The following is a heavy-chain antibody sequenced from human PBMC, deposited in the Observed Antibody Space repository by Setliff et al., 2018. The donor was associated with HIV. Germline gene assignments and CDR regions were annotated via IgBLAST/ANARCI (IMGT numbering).Heavy chain of an antibody. Sequence: SVKVSCKASGGTFSSYAISWVRQAPGQGLEWMGGIIPIFGTANYAQKFQGRVTITADESTSTAYMELSNLRSEDTAVYYCAATYYYDSSGLHGFDYRGQGTLVTVSS. J-gene: IGHJ4*02. V-gene: IGHV1-69*13. CDR1: GGTFSSYA. D-gene: IGHD3-22*01. CDR3: AATYYYDSSGLHGFDY. CDR2: IIPIFGTA.